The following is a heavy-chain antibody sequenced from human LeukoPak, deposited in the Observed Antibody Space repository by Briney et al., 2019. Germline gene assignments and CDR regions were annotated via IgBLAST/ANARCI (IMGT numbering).Heavy chain of an antibody. Sequence: GGSLRLSCAASGFTFKSYLMTWVRQAPGKGMEWVSSINGGGSSTSYADSVKGRFTISRDNSKTTLFLQMNSPRAEDTAVYYCARQLGYCDSGACYFDYWGQGTLVTVSS. V-gene: IGHV3-23*01. CDR3: ARQLGYCDSGACYFDY. D-gene: IGHD3-22*01. CDR2: INGGGSST. J-gene: IGHJ4*02. CDR1: GFTFKSYL.